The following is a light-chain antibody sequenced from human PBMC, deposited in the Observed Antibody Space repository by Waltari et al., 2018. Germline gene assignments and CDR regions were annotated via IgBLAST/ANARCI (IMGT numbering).Light chain of an antibody. J-gene: IGKJ3*01. Sequence: IDMTQSPSSLSASVGDRITVTCRASQDIGNFLAWYQQTPGKRPKLLIYAASTLQAGVTSRFSGSGSGTDFTLTVSNLQPEDVATYYCQKYNTYPYTFGPGTKVDI. V-gene: IGKV1-27*01. CDR1: QDIGNF. CDR2: AAS. CDR3: QKYNTYPYT.